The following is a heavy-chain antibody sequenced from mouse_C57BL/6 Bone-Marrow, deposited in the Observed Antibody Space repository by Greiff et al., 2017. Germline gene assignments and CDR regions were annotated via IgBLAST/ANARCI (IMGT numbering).Heavy chain of an antibody. CDR1: GFNIKDDY. Sequence: EVQLQESGAELVRPGASVKLSCTASGFNIKDDYMHWVKQRPEQGLEWIGWIDPENGDTEYASKFQGKATITADTSSNTAYLQLSSLTSEDTAVYYCTTCNYGSSFDYWVQGTTLTVSS. D-gene: IGHD1-1*01. CDR2: IDPENGDT. J-gene: IGHJ2*01. V-gene: IGHV14-4*01. CDR3: TTCNYGSSFDY.